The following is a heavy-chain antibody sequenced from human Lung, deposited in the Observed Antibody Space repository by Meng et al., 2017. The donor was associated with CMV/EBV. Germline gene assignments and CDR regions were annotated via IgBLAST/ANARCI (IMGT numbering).Heavy chain of an antibody. Sequence: GGSLRLXCAAAGFTFSRYAFHWVRQAPGKGLEWVAVISFDGGTRYYADSVKGRFTISRDSSRNSLYLQLNSLRPEDTAVYYCAREYGSSSAFDYWVQGTLVTVSS. CDR1: GFTFSRYA. V-gene: IGHV3-30*14. J-gene: IGHJ4*02. CDR2: ISFDGGTR. CDR3: AREYGSSSAFDY. D-gene: IGHD6-6*01.